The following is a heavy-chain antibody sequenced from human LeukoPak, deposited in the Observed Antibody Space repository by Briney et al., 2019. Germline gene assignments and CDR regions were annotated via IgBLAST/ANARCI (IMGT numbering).Heavy chain of an antibody. J-gene: IGHJ3*02. Sequence: SETLSLTCTVSGGSISSSSYYWSWIRQPPGKGLEWIGEINHSGSTNYNPSLKSRVTISVDTSKNQFSLKLSSVTAADTAVYYCARVATIDAFDIWGQGTMVTVSS. CDR2: INHSGST. V-gene: IGHV4-39*07. D-gene: IGHD1-26*01. CDR1: GGSISSSSYY. CDR3: ARVATIDAFDI.